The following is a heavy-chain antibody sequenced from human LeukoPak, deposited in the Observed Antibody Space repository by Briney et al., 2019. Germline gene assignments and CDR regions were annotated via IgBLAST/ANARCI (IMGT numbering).Heavy chain of an antibody. Sequence: ASVKVSCKVSGYTLTELSMHWVRQAPGKGLEWMGGFDPEDGETIYAQKFQGRVTMTEDTSTDTAYMELSSLRSEDTAVYYCASADDSSGYYLRALDYWGRGTLVTVSS. CDR2: FDPEDGET. J-gene: IGHJ4*02. D-gene: IGHD3-22*01. CDR3: ASADDSSGYYLRALDY. CDR1: GYTLTELS. V-gene: IGHV1-24*01.